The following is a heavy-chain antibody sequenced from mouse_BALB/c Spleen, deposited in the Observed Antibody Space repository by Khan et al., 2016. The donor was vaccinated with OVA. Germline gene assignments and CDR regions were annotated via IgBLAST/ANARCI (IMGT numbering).Heavy chain of an antibody. CDR1: GFAFSSYS. CDR2: ITSGGSYT. CDR3: TRDRNYYGSSFYYDY. V-gene: IGHV5-6-4*01. J-gene: IGHJ2*01. Sequence: EVQLVESGGGLVKPGGSLKLSCAASGFAFSSYSMSWVRQTPAKRLEWVATITSGGSYTYYPDSVKGRFTISRDNAKNILYLKMSSLKSEDTAMYYCTRDRNYYGSSFYYDYWGQGTTLTVSS. D-gene: IGHD1-1*01.